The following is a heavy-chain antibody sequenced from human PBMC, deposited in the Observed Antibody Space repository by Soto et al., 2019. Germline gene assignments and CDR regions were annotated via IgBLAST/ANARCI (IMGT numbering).Heavy chain of an antibody. J-gene: IGHJ4*02. CDR1: GDSISSDY. CDR2: IHYSGNT. D-gene: IGHD5-18*01. V-gene: IGHV4-59*01. Sequence: PSETLSLTCTVSGDSISSDYWNWIRQSPGRGLEWIGYIHYSGNTIYSPSLKSRVSISMDTSKNQFQFSLNLSSVTAADTAVYYCARRGGNIYGWGFDSWGQGTPVTVSS. CDR3: ARRGGNIYGWGFDS.